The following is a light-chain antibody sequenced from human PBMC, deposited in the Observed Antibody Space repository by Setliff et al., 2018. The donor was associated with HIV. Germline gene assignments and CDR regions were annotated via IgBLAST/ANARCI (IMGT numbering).Light chain of an antibody. V-gene: IGLV2-14*01. CDR3: ASYTTNSLYV. Sequence: QSALTQPASVSGSPGQSITISCSGTSSDVCVHKYVSWYQQHPGKAPKLMIYGVSNRPSGVSHRFSGSKSGSTASLTISGLQAEDEADYYCASYTTNSLYVFGSGTKVTVL. CDR1: SSDVCVHKY. J-gene: IGLJ1*01. CDR2: GVS.